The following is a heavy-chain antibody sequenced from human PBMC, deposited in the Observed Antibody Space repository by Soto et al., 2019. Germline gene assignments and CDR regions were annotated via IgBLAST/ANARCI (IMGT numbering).Heavy chain of an antibody. D-gene: IGHD2-15*01. CDR1: GFTFSSYA. CDR3: AKPRDQWEAATGYCYFDY. Sequence: GGSLRLSCAASGFTFSSYAMSWVRQAPGKGLEWVSAISGSGGSTYYADSVKGRFTISRDNSKNTLYLQMNSLRAEDTAVYYCAKPRDQWEAATGYCYFDYWGQGTLVTVSS. V-gene: IGHV3-23*01. J-gene: IGHJ4*02. CDR2: ISGSGGST.